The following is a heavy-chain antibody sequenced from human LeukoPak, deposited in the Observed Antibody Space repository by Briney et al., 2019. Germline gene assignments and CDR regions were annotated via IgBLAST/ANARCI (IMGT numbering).Heavy chain of an antibody. CDR1: GFTVSSNS. Sequence: QPGGSLRLSSAASGFTVSSNSMNWVRQAPGKGLEWVSVIYSGGSTYYADSVKGRFTISRDNSKNSLYLQMNSLRDEDSAVYYCARDPHIAAAGTIFDYWGQGTLVTVSS. CDR2: IYSGGST. V-gene: IGHV3-53*01. J-gene: IGHJ4*02. D-gene: IGHD6-13*01. CDR3: ARDPHIAAAGTIFDY.